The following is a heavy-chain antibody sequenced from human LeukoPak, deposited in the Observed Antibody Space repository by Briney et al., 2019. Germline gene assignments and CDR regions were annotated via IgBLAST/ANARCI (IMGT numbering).Heavy chain of an antibody. D-gene: IGHD6-13*01. CDR1: GGSISNYY. Sequence: SETLSLTCTVYGGSISNYYWSWIRQPAGKGLEWRWRIYASGSTNYNPSLKSRVTMSVDTSKNQFSLKLTSVTAADTAVYYCARGGSSWQSFDFWGQGTLVTVSS. J-gene: IGHJ4*02. CDR2: IYASGST. CDR3: ARGGSSWQSFDF. V-gene: IGHV4-4*07.